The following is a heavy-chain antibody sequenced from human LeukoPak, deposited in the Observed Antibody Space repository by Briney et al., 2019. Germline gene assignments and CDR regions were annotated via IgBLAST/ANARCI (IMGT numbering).Heavy chain of an antibody. CDR1: GYTFTNYA. D-gene: IGHD5-24*01. CDR3: ARDRYGDGFAHFDY. CDR2: ITPGGGT. J-gene: IGHJ4*02. Sequence: ASVKVSCKASGYTFTNYAMHWVRQAPGQGLEWMGWITPGGGTNYPQKFQGRVAITWDTHITTAYMDLSRLTSDDTAVYYCARDRYGDGFAHFDYWGQGALVTVSS. V-gene: IGHV1-2*02.